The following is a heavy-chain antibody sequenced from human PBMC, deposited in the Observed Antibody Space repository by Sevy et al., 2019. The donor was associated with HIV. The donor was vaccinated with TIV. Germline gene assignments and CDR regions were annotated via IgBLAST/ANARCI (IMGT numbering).Heavy chain of an antibody. Sequence: GGSLRLSCEASDFTFSTYAINWVRQAPGKGLEWVSYISPRSRTIYYTDSVKSLFTISRDNAKNSMYLQMNSLRAEDTAVYYCAVFGVITKGTYWGQGTLVTVSS. CDR1: DFTFSTYA. CDR3: AVFGVITKGTY. J-gene: IGHJ4*02. V-gene: IGHV3-48*04. CDR2: ISPRSRTI. D-gene: IGHD3-3*01.